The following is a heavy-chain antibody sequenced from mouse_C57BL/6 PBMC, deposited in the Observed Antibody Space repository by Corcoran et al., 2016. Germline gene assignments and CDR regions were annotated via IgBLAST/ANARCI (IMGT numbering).Heavy chain of an antibody. CDR2: INTYSGVP. J-gene: IGHJ3*01. CDR1: GYTFTTYG. V-gene: IGHV9-3*01. D-gene: IGHD2-3*01. Sequence: QIQLVQSGPELKKPGETVKISCKASGYTFTTYGMSWVKQAPGKGLKWMGWINTYSGVPTYADDFKGRFAFSLETSASTAYLQINNLKNEDTATYFCARSYDGYHWFAYWGQGTLVTVSA. CDR3: ARSYDGYHWFAY.